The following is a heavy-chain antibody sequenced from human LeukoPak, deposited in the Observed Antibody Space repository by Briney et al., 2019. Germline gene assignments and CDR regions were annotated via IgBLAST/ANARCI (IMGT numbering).Heavy chain of an antibody. CDR2: IIPIFGTA. CDR3: ARVSKYYDSTPYSDY. Sequence: GSSVKVSCKASGGTFSSYAISWVRQAPGQGLEWMGGIIPIFGTANYAQKFQGRVTITTDESTSTAYMELSSLRSEDTAVYYCARVSKYYDSTPYSDYWGQGTLVTVSS. V-gene: IGHV1-69*05. D-gene: IGHD3-22*01. J-gene: IGHJ4*02. CDR1: GGTFSSYA.